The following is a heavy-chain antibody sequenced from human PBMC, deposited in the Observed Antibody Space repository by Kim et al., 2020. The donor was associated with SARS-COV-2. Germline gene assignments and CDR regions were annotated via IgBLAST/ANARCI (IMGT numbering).Heavy chain of an antibody. V-gene: IGHV3-74*01. CDR3: ARRAYSSGWWYFDY. D-gene: IGHD6-19*01. J-gene: IGHJ4*02. Sequence: YADSVKGRCTISIDNAKNTLYLQTNSLRVEDTAVYYCARRAYSSGWWYFDYWGQGTLVTVSS.